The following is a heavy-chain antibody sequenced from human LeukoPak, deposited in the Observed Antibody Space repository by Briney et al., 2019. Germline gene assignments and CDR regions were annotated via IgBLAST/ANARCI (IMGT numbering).Heavy chain of an antibody. J-gene: IGHJ3*02. CDR1: GGSISSGGYS. CDR3: ARDGLDYGGNSIDAFDI. V-gene: IGHV4-30-2*01. Sequence: SETLSLTCAVSGGSISSGGYSWSWIRQPPGKGLEWIGYIYHSGSTYYNPSLKSRVTISVDRSKNQFSLKLSSVTAADTAVYYCARDGLDYGGNSIDAFDIWGQGTMVTVSS. D-gene: IGHD4-23*01. CDR2: IYHSGST.